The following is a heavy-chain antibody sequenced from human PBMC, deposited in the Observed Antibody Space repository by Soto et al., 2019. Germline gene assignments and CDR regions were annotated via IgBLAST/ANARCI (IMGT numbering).Heavy chain of an antibody. CDR2: VKSKTYGGTT. D-gene: IGHD2-15*01. J-gene: IGHJ2*01. Sequence: EVQLVESGGGLVKPGGSLRLSCAASGFTFSNAWMSWVRQAPGKGLEWVGRVKSKTYGGTTDYAAPVKGRFTISRDDSKNTLYLQRNSLKTEDTAVYYCTTGYCSGGSCDDWYFDLWGRGTLVTVSS. CDR1: GFTFSNAW. V-gene: IGHV3-15*01. CDR3: TTGYCSGGSCDDWYFDL.